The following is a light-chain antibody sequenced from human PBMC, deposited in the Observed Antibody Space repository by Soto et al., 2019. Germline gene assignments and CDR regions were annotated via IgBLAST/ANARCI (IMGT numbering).Light chain of an antibody. V-gene: IGLV2-14*01. CDR3: SSYTGSSPLYVL. CDR2: DVG. J-gene: IGLJ2*01. Sequence: QSALTQPASVSGSPGQSITISCTGTSSDVGAYNFVSWYQQHPGKAPKVMIYDVGKRPSGVSNRFSGSKSGNTASLTISGLQAEDEADYYCSSYTGSSPLYVLFGGGTKLTVL. CDR1: SSDVGAYNF.